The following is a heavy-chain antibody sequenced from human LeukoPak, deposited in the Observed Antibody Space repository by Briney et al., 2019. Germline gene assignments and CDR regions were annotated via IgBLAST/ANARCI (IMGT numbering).Heavy chain of an antibody. Sequence: SETLSLTCTVSGGSISSYYWSWIRQPPGKGLEWIGYIYYSGSTNYNPSLKSRVTISVDTSKNQFSLKLSSVTAADTAVYYCARDRAYSYGHTCYYYMDVWGKGTTVTVSS. V-gene: IGHV4-59*01. J-gene: IGHJ6*03. CDR1: GGSISSYY. D-gene: IGHD5-18*01. CDR2: IYYSGST. CDR3: ARDRAYSYGHTCYYYMDV.